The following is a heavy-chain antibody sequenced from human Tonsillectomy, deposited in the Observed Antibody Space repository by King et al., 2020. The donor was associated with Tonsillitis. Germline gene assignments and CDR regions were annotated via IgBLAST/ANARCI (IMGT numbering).Heavy chain of an antibody. V-gene: IGHV3-30*02. CDR1: GFSFSSYF. Sequence: VQLVESGGGVVQPGGSLRLTCEASGFSFSSYFMHWVRQAPGKGLEWLAFIWFDGRSKYYADSVKGRFTVSRDNSRNTHSLEMNSLRPEDTAVYYCARGDYATPSYGMYLWGHGTTATSS. CDR3: ARGDYATPSYGMYL. J-gene: IGHJ6*02. CDR2: IWFDGRSK. D-gene: IGHD2-15*01.